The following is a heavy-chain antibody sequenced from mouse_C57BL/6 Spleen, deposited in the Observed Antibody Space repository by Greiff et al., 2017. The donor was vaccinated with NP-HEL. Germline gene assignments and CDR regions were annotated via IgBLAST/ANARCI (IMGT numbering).Heavy chain of an antibody. CDR3: ARENYGSSLDY. CDR2: ISDGGSYT. V-gene: IGHV5-4*01. J-gene: IGHJ2*01. CDR1: GFTFSSYA. Sequence: EVNLVESGGGLVKPGGSLKLSCAASGFTFSSYAMSWVRQTPEKRLEWVATISDGGSYTYYPDNVKGRFTISRDNAKNNLYLQMSHLKSEDTAMYYCARENYGSSLDYWGQGTTLTVSS. D-gene: IGHD1-1*01.